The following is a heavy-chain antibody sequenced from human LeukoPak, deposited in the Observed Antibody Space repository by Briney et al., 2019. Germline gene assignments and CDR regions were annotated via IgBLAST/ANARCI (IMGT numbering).Heavy chain of an antibody. J-gene: IGHJ6*03. D-gene: IGHD5-18*01. Sequence: PGGSLRLSCGASGFTFSSYGMHWVRQAPGKGLEWVAFIRYDGSNKHYADSVKGRFTTSRDNSKNTLYLQMNSLRAEDTAVYYCAKDQKRGYSYGYLFYYYYMDVWGKGTTVTISS. V-gene: IGHV3-30*02. CDR3: AKDQKRGYSYGYLFYYYYMDV. CDR2: IRYDGSNK. CDR1: GFTFSSYG.